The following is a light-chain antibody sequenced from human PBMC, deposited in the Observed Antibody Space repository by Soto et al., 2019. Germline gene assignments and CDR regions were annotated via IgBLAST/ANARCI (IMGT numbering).Light chain of an antibody. J-gene: IGKJ1*01. CDR1: QSISSW. V-gene: IGKV1-5*03. Sequence: DIQMTQSPSTLSASVGDRVTITCRASQSISSWLAWYQQKPGKAPKLLIYKASSLGSGVPSRFSCSGSGTEFTLTISSLQPDDFATYYCQQYNSYSRTFGQGTKVEIK. CDR2: KAS. CDR3: QQYNSYSRT.